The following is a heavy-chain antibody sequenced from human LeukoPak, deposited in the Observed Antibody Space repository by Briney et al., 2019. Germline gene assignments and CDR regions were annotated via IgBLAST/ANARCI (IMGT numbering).Heavy chain of an antibody. CDR1: RFTFSSCS. Sequence: GGSLRLSCAASRFTFSSCSMIWVRQAPGKGLEWVSSISSSSSSIYYADSVKGRFTISRDNAKNSLYLQMNSLRAEDTAVYYCARASKYYYDSSGYPLDYWGQGTLVTVSS. CDR2: ISSSSSSI. D-gene: IGHD3-22*01. CDR3: ARASKYYYDSSGYPLDY. J-gene: IGHJ4*02. V-gene: IGHV3-21*01.